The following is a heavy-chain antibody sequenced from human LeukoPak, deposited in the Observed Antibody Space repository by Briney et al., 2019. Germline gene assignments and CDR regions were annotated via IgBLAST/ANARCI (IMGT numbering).Heavy chain of an antibody. Sequence: PGGSLRLSCAASGFTFSNAWMSWVRQAPGKRLEWVGRIKSKTDGGTTDYAAPVKGRFTISRDDSKNTLYLQMNSLKTEDTAVYYCTTSIAVAGTPDFDYWGQGTLVTVSS. CDR3: TTSIAVAGTPDFDY. CDR1: GFTFSNAW. J-gene: IGHJ4*02. CDR2: IKSKTDGGTT. D-gene: IGHD6-19*01. V-gene: IGHV3-15*01.